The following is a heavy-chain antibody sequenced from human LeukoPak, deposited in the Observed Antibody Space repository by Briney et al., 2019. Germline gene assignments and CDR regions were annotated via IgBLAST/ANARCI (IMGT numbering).Heavy chain of an antibody. CDR3: ARGSRRYFEGDWIDP. J-gene: IGHJ5*02. CDR2: IYNSGTT. D-gene: IGHD3-9*01. V-gene: IGHV4-61*10. Sequence: PSETLSLTCTVSGGSISSGSYYWSWIRQPAGKGLEWIGRIYNSGTTNYNPSLKSRVTISVDTSKKQLSLKLSSVTAADTAVYYCARGSRRYFEGDWIDPWGQGTLVTVSS. CDR1: GGSISSGSYY.